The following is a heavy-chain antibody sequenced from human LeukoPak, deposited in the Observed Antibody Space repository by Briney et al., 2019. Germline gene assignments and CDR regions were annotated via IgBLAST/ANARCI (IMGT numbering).Heavy chain of an antibody. CDR2: ISTYNGNT. J-gene: IGHJ3*02. V-gene: IGHV1-18*01. CDR1: AYTFTSYG. D-gene: IGHD2-15*01. CDR3: ARDPCSGGSCHDAFDI. Sequence: GASVKVSCKASAYTFTSYGISWVRQAPGQGLEWMGWISTYNGNTNSAQKLQGRVTMTTDTSTSTAHMELRSLRSDDTAVYYCARDPCSGGSCHDAFDIWGQGTTVTVSS.